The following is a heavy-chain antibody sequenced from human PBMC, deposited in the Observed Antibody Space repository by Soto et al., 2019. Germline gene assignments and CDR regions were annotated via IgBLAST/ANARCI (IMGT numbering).Heavy chain of an antibody. V-gene: IGHV4-59*08. CDR3: ARRTPILDDAFDI. Sequence: PSETLSLTCTVSGGSISSYYWSWIRQPPGKGLEWIGYIYYSGSTNYNPSLKSRVTISVDTSKNQFSLKLSSVTAADTAVYYCARRTPILDDAFDIWGQGTMVT. CDR1: GGSISSYY. J-gene: IGHJ3*02. D-gene: IGHD1-1*01. CDR2: IYYSGST.